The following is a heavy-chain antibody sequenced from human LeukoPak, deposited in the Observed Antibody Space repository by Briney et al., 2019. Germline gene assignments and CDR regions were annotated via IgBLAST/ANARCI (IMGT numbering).Heavy chain of an antibody. CDR3: ASRGYTYGHFDY. CDR2: IYYSGST. Sequence: SQTLSLTCTVSGGSISSGDYYWSWIRQPPGKALEWIVYIYYSGSTYYNPSLKSRVTISINTSKNQFSLKLSSVTAADTAMYYCASRGYTYGHFDYWGPGTLATVSS. V-gene: IGHV4-30-4*01. CDR1: GGSISSGDYY. J-gene: IGHJ4*02. D-gene: IGHD5-18*01.